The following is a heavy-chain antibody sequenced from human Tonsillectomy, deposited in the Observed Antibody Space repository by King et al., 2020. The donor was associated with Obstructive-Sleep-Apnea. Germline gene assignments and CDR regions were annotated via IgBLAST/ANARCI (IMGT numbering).Heavy chain of an antibody. V-gene: IGHV4-39*07. Sequence: QLQESGPGLVKPSETLSLSCTVSGNSISSSGYYWGWIRQPPGKGLEWIVTIHYSGSTSYNPSLKSRVTTSVDTSKNQFSLKLSSVAAADTAVYYCARTSELRGSYDSSGHRNWFDPWGQGTLVTVSS. J-gene: IGHJ5*02. CDR2: IHYSGST. D-gene: IGHD3-22*01. CDR1: GNSISSSGYY. CDR3: ARTSELRGSYDSSGHRNWFDP.